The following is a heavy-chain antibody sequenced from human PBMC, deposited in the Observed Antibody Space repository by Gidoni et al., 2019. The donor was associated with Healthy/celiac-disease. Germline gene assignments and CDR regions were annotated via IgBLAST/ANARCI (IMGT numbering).Heavy chain of an antibody. CDR2: ISGSGGST. J-gene: IGHJ5*02. Sequence: EVQLLESGGGLVQPGGSLRLSCAASGFTFSSYAMSWVRQAPGKVLEWVSAISGSGGSTYYADSVKGRFTISRDNSKNTLYLKMNSLRAEYTAVYYCAKGLAMVRASHFDPWGQGTLVTVSS. CDR1: GFTFSSYA. V-gene: IGHV3-23*01. CDR3: AKGLAMVRASHFDP. D-gene: IGHD3-10*01.